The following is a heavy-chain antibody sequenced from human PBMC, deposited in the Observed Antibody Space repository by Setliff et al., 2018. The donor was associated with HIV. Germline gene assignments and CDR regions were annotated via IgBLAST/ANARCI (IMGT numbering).Heavy chain of an antibody. J-gene: IGHJ6*03. CDR2: ISSSSSTL. CDR1: GFTLSSYW. CDR3: ARDGTRLLAAMDV. V-gene: IGHV3-48*04. Sequence: QPGGSLRLSCAASGFTLSSYWMHWVRQAPGKGLVYVSYISSSSSTLYYADSVKGRFTISRDNAQNSLYLQMNNLRVEDTAVYYCARDGTRLLAAMDVWGKGTTVTVSS.